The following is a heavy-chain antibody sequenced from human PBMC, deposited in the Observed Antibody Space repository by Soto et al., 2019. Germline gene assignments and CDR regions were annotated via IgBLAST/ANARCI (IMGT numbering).Heavy chain of an antibody. J-gene: IGHJ5*02. CDR1: GGSDVFNNYP. D-gene: IGHD6-19*01. Sequence: QVQLVQSGAEIKQPASSVKVSCKASGGSDVFNNYPVSWVRQAPGQGLERMGAIITMFNTADYAQRFLGRVTITADEFTRTVYMELTSLTSDDTAVYYCARHYPTAVSGAGWFDTWGQGTLVTVSS. V-gene: IGHV1-69*01. CDR3: ARHYPTAVSGAGWFDT. CDR2: IITMFNTA.